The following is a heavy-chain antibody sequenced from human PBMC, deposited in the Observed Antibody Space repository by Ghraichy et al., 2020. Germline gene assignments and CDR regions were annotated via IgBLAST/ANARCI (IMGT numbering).Heavy chain of an antibody. D-gene: IGHD4-17*01. CDR3: AKHRQDYGDSNSDY. Sequence: GGSLRLSCAASGFTFSSYAMSWFRQPGKGLEWVSTIRSSGGSTYYADSVKGRFTISRDNSKNTLYLQMNSLRAEDTAVYYCAKHRQDYGDSNSDYWGQGTLVTVSS. CDR1: GFTFSSYA. J-gene: IGHJ4*02. V-gene: IGHV3-23*01. CDR2: IRSSGGST.